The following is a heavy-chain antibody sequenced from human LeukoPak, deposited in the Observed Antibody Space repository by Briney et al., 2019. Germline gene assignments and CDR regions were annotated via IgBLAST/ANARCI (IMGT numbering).Heavy chain of an antibody. CDR3: ARGDCSGGSCLYYYGMDV. V-gene: IGHV4-61*08. Sequence: SEALSLTCTVSGGSISSGGYYWSWIRQHPGKGLEWIGYIYYSGSTNYNPSLKSRVTISVDTSKNQFSLKLSSVTAADTDVYYCARGDCSGGSCLYYYGMDVWGQGTTVTVSS. J-gene: IGHJ6*02. D-gene: IGHD2-15*01. CDR1: GGSISSGGYY. CDR2: IYYSGST.